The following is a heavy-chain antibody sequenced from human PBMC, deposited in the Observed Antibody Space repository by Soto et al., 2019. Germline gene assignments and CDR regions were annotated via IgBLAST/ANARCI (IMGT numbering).Heavy chain of an antibody. J-gene: IGHJ6*02. D-gene: IGHD3-22*01. CDR3: ARPLRDRNYYYGMAV. CDR1: GGTFSKYA. CDR2: TIPMFGLP. Sequence: QVQLVQSGAEMQQPGAWVRVSCKASGGTFSKYAFSWVRQAPGQGLECLGGTIPMFGLPNYAQKFQDIVANSADQSTATVYMELSSMRSEDTGVYFCARPLRDRNYYYGMAVWVQGTTVTVSS. V-gene: IGHV1-69*17.